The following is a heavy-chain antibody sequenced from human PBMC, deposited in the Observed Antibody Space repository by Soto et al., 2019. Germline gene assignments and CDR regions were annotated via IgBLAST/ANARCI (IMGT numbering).Heavy chain of an antibody. D-gene: IGHD2-15*01. CDR1: GYTFTSFG. Sequence: QVQLVQSGAEVKKPGASVKVSCKASGYTFTSFGISWVRQAPGQGLEWMGWINAYNVYNGNTNYAQNLQGRVTMTTDTSTSTAYMELRSLRSDDTAGYYCARARIFYGLDVWGQGTTVTVSS. J-gene: IGHJ6*02. CDR2: INAYNVYNGNT. V-gene: IGHV1-18*01. CDR3: ARARIFYGLDV.